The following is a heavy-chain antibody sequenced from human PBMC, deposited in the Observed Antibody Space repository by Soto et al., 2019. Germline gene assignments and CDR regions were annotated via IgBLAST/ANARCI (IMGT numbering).Heavy chain of an antibody. Sequence: SETLSLTCTVSGGSISSGDYYWSWIRQPPGKGLEWIGYIYYSGSTYYNPSLKSRVTISVDTSKNQFSLKLNSVTAADTAVYYCARFLVPASRNTDFDYWGQGTLVTVS. D-gene: IGHD2-21*02. J-gene: IGHJ4*02. CDR2: IYYSGST. CDR1: GGSISSGDYY. CDR3: ARFLVPASRNTDFDY. V-gene: IGHV4-30-4*01.